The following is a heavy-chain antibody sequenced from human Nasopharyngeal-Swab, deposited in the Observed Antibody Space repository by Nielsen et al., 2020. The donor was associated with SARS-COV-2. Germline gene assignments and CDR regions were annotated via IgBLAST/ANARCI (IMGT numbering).Heavy chain of an antibody. CDR3: ALETPGIAVAGTTTIDY. V-gene: IGHV4-34*01. D-gene: IGHD6-19*01. CDR2: INHSGST. Sequence: WIRQPPGKGLEWIGEINHSGSTYYNPSLKSRVTISVDTSKNQFSLKLSSVTAADTAVYYCALETPGIAVAGTTTIDYWGQGTLVTVSS. J-gene: IGHJ4*02.